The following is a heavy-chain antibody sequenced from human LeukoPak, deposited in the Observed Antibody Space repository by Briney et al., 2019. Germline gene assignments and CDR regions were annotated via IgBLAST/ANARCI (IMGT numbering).Heavy chain of an antibody. Sequence: SETLSLTCTVSGGSISSSSYYWGWVRQPPGKGLEWIGSIYYSGSTYYNPSLKSRLTISVDTSKNQFSLKLSSVTAADTAVYYCARPRMRTNYFDYWGQGTLVTVSS. J-gene: IGHJ4*02. V-gene: IGHV4-39*01. CDR1: GGSISSSSYY. CDR2: IYYSGST. D-gene: IGHD2-8*01. CDR3: ARPRMRTNYFDY.